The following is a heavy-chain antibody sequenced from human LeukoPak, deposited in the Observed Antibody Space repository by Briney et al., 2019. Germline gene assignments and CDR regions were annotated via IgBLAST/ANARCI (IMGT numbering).Heavy chain of an antibody. CDR2: INPSGGST. D-gene: IGHD5-18*01. J-gene: IGHJ4*02. CDR1: GYTFSNYG. V-gene: IGHV1-46*01. Sequence: GASVKVSCKASGYTFSNYGISWVRQAPGQGLEWMGIINPSGGSTSYAQKFQGRVTMTRDTSTSTVYMELSSLRSEDTAVYYCARVGLGYRSLYDYWGQGTLVTVSS. CDR3: ARVGLGYRSLYDY.